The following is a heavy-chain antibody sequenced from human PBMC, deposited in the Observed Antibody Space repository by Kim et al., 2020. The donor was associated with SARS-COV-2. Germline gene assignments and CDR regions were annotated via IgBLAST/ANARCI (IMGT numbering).Heavy chain of an antibody. D-gene: IGHD3-10*01. CDR1: GGSFSGYY. CDR3: ARFFVWRFGELLSGYYYGMDV. CDR2: INHSGST. J-gene: IGHJ6*02. V-gene: IGHV4-34*01. Sequence: SETLSLTCAVYGGSFSGYYWSWIRQPPGKGLEWIGEINHSGSTNYNPSLKSRVTISVDTSKNQFSLKLSSVTAADTAVYYCARFFVWRFGELLSGYYYGMDVWGQGTTVTVSS.